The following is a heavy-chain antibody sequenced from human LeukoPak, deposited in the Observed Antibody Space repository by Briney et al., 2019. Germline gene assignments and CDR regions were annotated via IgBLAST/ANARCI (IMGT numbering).Heavy chain of an antibody. V-gene: IGHV1-18*01. J-gene: IGHJ3*02. D-gene: IGHD4-17*01. Sequence: ASVKVSCKASDYTFTNYGISWVRQAPGQGLEWMGWISAYNGKTYYAQNFQGRVTMTTDTSTSTAYMELRSLRSDDTAVYYCASPTLTTRDAFDIWGQGTMVTVSS. CDR2: ISAYNGKT. CDR1: DYTFTNYG. CDR3: ASPTLTTRDAFDI.